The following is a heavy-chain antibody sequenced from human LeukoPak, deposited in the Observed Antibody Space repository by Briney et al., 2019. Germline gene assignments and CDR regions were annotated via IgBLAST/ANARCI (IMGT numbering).Heavy chain of an antibody. CDR2: FSHTGSP. CDR1: GASFSGYP. Sequence: SETLSLTCAISGASFSGYPWTWIRQPPGKGLEWIGEFSHTGSPIYNPSLKSRVNISIDTSKNQFSLRLTSVTAADTAVYFCARPRLLFGSGPILVWGQGTLVTVSS. CDR3: ARPRLLFGSGPILV. J-gene: IGHJ4*02. V-gene: IGHV4-34*01. D-gene: IGHD3-10*01.